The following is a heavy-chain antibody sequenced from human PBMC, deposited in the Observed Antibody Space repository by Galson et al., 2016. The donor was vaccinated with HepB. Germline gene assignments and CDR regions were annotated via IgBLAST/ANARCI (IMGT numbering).Heavy chain of an antibody. Sequence: SLRLSCAASGFPVSSNYMTWVRQAPGKGLEWVSLIYSAGSTYYADSVKGRFTISRADSKNTRYLKMNSLRAEDTALYYCARGQAPAYSDFWSGSSSPHYYYGMDVWGNGTTVTVSS. D-gene: IGHD3-3*01. CDR3: ARGQAPAYSDFWSGSSSPHYYYGMDV. CDR1: GFPVSSNY. V-gene: IGHV3-66*02. J-gene: IGHJ6*04. CDR2: IYSAGST.